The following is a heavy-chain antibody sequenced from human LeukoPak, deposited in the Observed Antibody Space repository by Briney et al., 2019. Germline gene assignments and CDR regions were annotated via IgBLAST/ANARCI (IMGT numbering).Heavy chain of an antibody. Sequence: SVKVSCKASGGTFSSYAISWVRQAPGQGLEWMGGIIPIFGTANYAQKFQGRVTITADESTSTAYMELSSLRSEDAAVYYCAMIDFWSGYYYYYYMDVWGKGTTVTVSS. CDR3: AMIDFWSGYYYYYYMDV. CDR2: IIPIFGTA. D-gene: IGHD3-3*01. V-gene: IGHV1-69*13. CDR1: GGTFSSYA. J-gene: IGHJ6*03.